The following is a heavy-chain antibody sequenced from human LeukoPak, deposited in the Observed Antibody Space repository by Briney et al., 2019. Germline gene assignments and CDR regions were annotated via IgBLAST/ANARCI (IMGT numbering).Heavy chain of an antibody. V-gene: IGHV3-21*01. J-gene: IGHJ4*02. Sequence: PGGSLRLSCAASGFTFSSYGMNWVRQAPGKGPEWVSSISSSSYIHYADSVKGRFTISRDNAKNSLYLQMNSLRVEDTAVYYCARTSDPEYCSGGSCHHFDYWGQGTLVTVSS. CDR2: ISSSSYI. D-gene: IGHD2-15*01. CDR1: GFTFSSYG. CDR3: ARTSDPEYCSGGSCHHFDY.